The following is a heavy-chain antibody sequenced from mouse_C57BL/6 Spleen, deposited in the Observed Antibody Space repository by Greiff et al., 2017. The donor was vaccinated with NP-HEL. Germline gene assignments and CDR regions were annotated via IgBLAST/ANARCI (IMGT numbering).Heavy chain of an antibody. D-gene: IGHD4-1*02. Sequence: VQLQQPGAELVKPGASVKLSCKASGYTFTSYWMQWVKQRPGQGLEWIGEIDPSDSYTNYNQKFKGKATLTVDTSSSTAYMQLSSLTSEDSAVYYCASTGTGGYFDYWGQGTTLTVSS. V-gene: IGHV1-50*01. CDR2: IDPSDSYT. CDR3: ASTGTGGYFDY. CDR1: GYTFTSYW. J-gene: IGHJ2*01.